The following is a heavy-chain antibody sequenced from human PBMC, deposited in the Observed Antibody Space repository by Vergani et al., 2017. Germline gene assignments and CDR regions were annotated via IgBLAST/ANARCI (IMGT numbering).Heavy chain of an antibody. CDR1: GYTFTSYD. D-gene: IGHD2-2*01. CDR2: MNPNSGNT. CDR3: ARVPIVVVPAAIRFFVQHDGMDV. Sequence: QVQLVQSGAEVKKPGASVKVSCKASGYTFTSYDINWVRQATGQGLEWMGWMNPNSGNTGYAQKFQGRVTMTRNTSISTAYMELSSLRSEDTAVYYCARVPIVVVPAAIRFFVQHDGMDVWGQGTTVTVSS. V-gene: IGHV1-8*01. J-gene: IGHJ6*02.